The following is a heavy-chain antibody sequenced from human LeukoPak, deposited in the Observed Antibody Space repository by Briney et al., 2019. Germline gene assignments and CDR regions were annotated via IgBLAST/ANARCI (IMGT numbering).Heavy chain of an antibody. CDR3: ARYTLLTVFDY. CDR2: ISSSGSTI. D-gene: IGHD2-2*02. Sequence: GGSLRLSCAASGFTFSDYYMSWIRQAPGKGLEWVSYISSSGSTIYYADSVKGRFTISRDNAKNSLYLQMNSLRAEDTAVYYSARYTLLTVFDYWGQGTLVTVSS. J-gene: IGHJ4*02. CDR1: GFTFSDYY. V-gene: IGHV3-11*01.